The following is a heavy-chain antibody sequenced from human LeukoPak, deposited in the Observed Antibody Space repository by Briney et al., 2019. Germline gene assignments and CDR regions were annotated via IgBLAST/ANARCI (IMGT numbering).Heavy chain of an antibody. Sequence: NSSETLSLTCTVSGGSISSGGYYWSWIRQPPGKGLEWIGYIYHSGSTYYNPSLKSRVTISVDRSKNQFSLKLSSVTAADTAVYYCASYSSITIFGVVPKDGGVNWGQGTLVTVSS. CDR1: GGSISSGGYY. CDR3: ASYSSITIFGVVPKDGGVN. D-gene: IGHD3-3*01. J-gene: IGHJ4*02. CDR2: IYHSGST. V-gene: IGHV4-30-2*01.